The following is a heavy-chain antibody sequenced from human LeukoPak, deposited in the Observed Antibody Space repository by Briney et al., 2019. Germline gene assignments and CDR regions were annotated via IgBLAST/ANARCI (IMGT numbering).Heavy chain of an antibody. D-gene: IGHD6-19*01. CDR1: GFTFSNYA. CDR3: ARSSGALRDFDY. CDR2: ISGSGGST. V-gene: IGHV3-23*01. J-gene: IGHJ4*02. Sequence: GGSLRLSCAASGFTFSNYAMSWVRQAPGKGLEWVSGISGSGGSTYYADSVKGHFTISRDNSKNSLYLQMNSLRAEDTAVYYCARSSGALRDFDYWAREPWSPSPQ.